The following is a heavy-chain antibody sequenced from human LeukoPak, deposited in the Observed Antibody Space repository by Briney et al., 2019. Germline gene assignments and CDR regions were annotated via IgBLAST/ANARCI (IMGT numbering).Heavy chain of an antibody. Sequence: PGGSLRLSCAASGFTFSSYGMHWVRQAPGKGLEWVAVISYDGSNKYYADSVKGRFTISRDNSKNTLYLQMNSLRAEDTAVYYCAKSGYSGYLYYFDCWGQGTLVTVSS. J-gene: IGHJ4*02. D-gene: IGHD5-12*01. V-gene: IGHV3-30*18. CDR3: AKSGYSGYLYYFDC. CDR1: GFTFSSYG. CDR2: ISYDGSNK.